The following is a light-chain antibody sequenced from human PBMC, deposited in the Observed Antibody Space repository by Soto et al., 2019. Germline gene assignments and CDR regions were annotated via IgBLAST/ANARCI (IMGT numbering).Light chain of an antibody. J-gene: IGKJ4*01. CDR1: QSVSSN. CDR2: GAS. V-gene: IGKV3-15*01. Sequence: TLPEPPGAGAPLSCRASQSVSSNLAWYQQKPGQAPRLLINGASTRATGIPARFSGSGSGTDFTLTISSLEPEDFAVYYCQEGTYWPAFGGGTKVDIK. CDR3: QEGTYWPA.